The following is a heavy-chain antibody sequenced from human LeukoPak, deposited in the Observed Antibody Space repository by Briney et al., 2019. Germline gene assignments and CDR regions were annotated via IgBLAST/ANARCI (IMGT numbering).Heavy chain of an antibody. V-gene: IGHV3-21*01. J-gene: IGHJ4*02. CDR1: GFTFSSYN. D-gene: IGHD5-24*01. CDR2: ISGSSTYI. Sequence: GGSLRLSCAASGFTFSSYNMNWVRQAPGKGLEWVSSISGSSTYIYYADSVKGRFSISRDNSKLYLEMNSLRAEDTAVYYCASSGRDGYNYNAYWGQGTLVTVSS. CDR3: ASSGRDGYNYNAY.